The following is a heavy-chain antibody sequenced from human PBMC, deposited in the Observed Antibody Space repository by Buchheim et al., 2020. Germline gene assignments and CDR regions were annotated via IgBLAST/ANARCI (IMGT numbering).Heavy chain of an antibody. V-gene: IGHV4-34*01. D-gene: IGHD3-3*01. CDR1: GGSFSGYY. J-gene: IGHJ6*02. CDR3: ARVPYDFWSGYLYGMDV. CDR2: INHSGST. Sequence: QVQLQQCGAGLLKPSETLSLTCAVYGGSFSGYYWSWIRQPPGKGLEWIGEINHSGSTNYNPSLKSRVTISVDTSKNQFSLKLSSVTAADTAVYYCARVPYDFWSGYLYGMDVWGQGTT.